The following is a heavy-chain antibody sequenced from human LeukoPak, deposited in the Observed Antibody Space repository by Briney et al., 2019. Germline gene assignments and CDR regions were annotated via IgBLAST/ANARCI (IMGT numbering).Heavy chain of an antibody. V-gene: IGHV3-20*04. CDR3: ARQIAAAGPDY. Sequence: PGGSLRLSCAASGFTFDDYGMTWVPQAPGKGLEWVSGIGWNGGSTDYADSVKGRVTISRDNAKNSVYLQMNNLRVEDTALYYCARQIAAAGPDYWGQGTLVTVSS. CDR1: GFTFDDYG. J-gene: IGHJ4*02. CDR2: IGWNGGST. D-gene: IGHD6-13*01.